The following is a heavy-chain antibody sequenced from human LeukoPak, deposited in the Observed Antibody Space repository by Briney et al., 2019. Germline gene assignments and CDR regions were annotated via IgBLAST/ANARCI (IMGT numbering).Heavy chain of an antibody. Sequence: GGSLRLSCAASGFTFSSYGMHWVRQAPGKGLEWLAVISYDGSSTYYADSLKGRFTISRDNSKNTLFLQMNSLRVEDTAVYYCAKGTGYSSSPPDYWGQGTLVTVSS. V-gene: IGHV3-30*18. D-gene: IGHD6-13*01. CDR1: GFTFSSYG. J-gene: IGHJ4*02. CDR3: AKGTGYSSSPPDY. CDR2: ISYDGSST.